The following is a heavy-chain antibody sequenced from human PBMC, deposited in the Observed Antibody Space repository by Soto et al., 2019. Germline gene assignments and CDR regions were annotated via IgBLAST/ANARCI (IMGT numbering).Heavy chain of an antibody. J-gene: IGHJ6*02. CDR1: RFTFSSYA. Sequence: GGSLRLSCAASRFTFSSYAMSWVRQAPGKGLEWVSAISGSGGSTYYADSVKGRFTISRDNSKNTLYLQMNSLRAEDTAVYYCAKSTTSSSWSYYYYGMDVWGQGTTVTVSS. CDR3: AKSTTSSSWSYYYYGMDV. D-gene: IGHD6-13*01. CDR2: ISGSGGST. V-gene: IGHV3-23*01.